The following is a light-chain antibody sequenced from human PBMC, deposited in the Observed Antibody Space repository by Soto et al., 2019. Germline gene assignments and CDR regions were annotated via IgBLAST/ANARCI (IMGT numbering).Light chain of an antibody. CDR1: ISDIGGYNS. J-gene: IGLJ1*01. Sequence: QSVLTQPASVSGSPGQSVTIACTGTISDIGGYNSVSWYQQHPGKAPKLMIYEVSNRPSGIYNRFSGSKSGNTASLTISGLQAEDEADYYCSSYTSSVAHVFGTGTKSPS. V-gene: IGLV2-14*01. CDR3: SSYTSSVAHV. CDR2: EVS.